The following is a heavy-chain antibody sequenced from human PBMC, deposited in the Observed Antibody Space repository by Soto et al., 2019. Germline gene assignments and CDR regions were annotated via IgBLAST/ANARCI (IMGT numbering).Heavy chain of an antibody. CDR2: VSGDGRGT. CDR1: GFTFSNYA. D-gene: IGHD4-17*01. CDR3: AKDPNGDYVGAFDY. V-gene: IGHV3-23*01. J-gene: IGHJ4*02. Sequence: EVQLLESGGALVQPGGSLRLSCAASGFTFSNYAVTWVRQAPGRGLEWVSSVSGDGRGTRYADSVRGRFTISRDNSKNTLYLQMNSLTAEYTAIYYCAKDPNGDYVGAFDYWGQGTLVTVSS.